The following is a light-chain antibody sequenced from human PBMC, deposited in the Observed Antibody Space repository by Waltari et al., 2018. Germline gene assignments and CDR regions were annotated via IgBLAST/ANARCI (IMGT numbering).Light chain of an antibody. J-gene: IGKJ5*01. Sequence: EVVLTQFPGTLSLSPGERATLSCRASQSVANRFLAWYQKKPGQAPRLLIDGASSRATGIPDRFRGRGSGTEFTLTITRLQPEDFAVYHCQQYGSAPFTFGQGTRLEIK. CDR2: GAS. CDR3: QQYGSAPFT. CDR1: QSVANRF. V-gene: IGKV3-20*01.